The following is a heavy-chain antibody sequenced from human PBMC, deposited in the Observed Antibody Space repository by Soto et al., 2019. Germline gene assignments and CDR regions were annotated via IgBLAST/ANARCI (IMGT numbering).Heavy chain of an antibody. CDR1: GFTFSSYG. D-gene: IGHD6-13*01. CDR2: ISYDGSNK. J-gene: IGHJ3*02. CDR3: ATPVLAAASHIAFDI. V-gene: IGHV3-30*03. Sequence: QVQLVESGVGVVQPGRSLRLSCAASGFTFSSYGMHWVRQAPGKGLEWVAVISYDGSNKYYADSVKGRFTISRDNSKNTLYLQMNSLRAEDTAVYYCATPVLAAASHIAFDIWGQGTMVTVSS.